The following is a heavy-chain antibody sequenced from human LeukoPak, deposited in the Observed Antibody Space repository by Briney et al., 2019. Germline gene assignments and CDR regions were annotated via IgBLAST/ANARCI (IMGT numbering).Heavy chain of an antibody. CDR1: GFTFSSYS. CDR3: ARGPRVGAAGFVYYHYIDV. D-gene: IGHD1-26*01. Sequence: GGSLRLSCAASGFTFSSYSMNWVRQAPGKGLEWVSSISSSSSYIYYADSVKGRFTISRDNAKNSLYLQMNSLRAEDTAVYYCARGPRVGAAGFVYYHYIDVWGKGTTVTVSS. V-gene: IGHV3-21*01. J-gene: IGHJ6*03. CDR2: ISSSSSYI.